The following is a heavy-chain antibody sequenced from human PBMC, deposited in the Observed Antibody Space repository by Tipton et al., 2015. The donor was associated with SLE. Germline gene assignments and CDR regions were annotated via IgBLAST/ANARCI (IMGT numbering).Heavy chain of an antibody. V-gene: IGHV1-46*01. CDR2: INPSGGST. D-gene: IGHD2-15*01. Sequence: QVQLVQSGAEVKQPGASVKVSCEAPGHTFSGYYMHWVRQAPGQGLEWMGIINPSGGSTSYAQKFQGRVTMTRDTSTSTVYMELSSLRSEDTAVYYCARDPGGGSWIDPWGQGTLVTVSS. CDR1: GHTFSGYY. CDR3: ARDPGGGSWIDP. J-gene: IGHJ5*02.